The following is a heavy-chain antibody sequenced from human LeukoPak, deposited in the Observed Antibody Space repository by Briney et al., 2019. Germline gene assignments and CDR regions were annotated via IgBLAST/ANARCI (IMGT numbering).Heavy chain of an antibody. J-gene: IGHJ4*02. D-gene: IGHD6-19*01. Sequence: GGSLRLSFAASGFTFSSYWMSWVRQAPGKGLEWVANIKQDGSEKYYVDSVKGRFTISRDNAKNSLYLQMNSLRAEDTAVYYCARAPNSGWYFRGTLPGDFDYWGQGTPVTVSS. CDR2: IKQDGSEK. V-gene: IGHV3-7*04. CDR3: ARAPNSGWYFRGTLPGDFDY. CDR1: GFTFSSYW.